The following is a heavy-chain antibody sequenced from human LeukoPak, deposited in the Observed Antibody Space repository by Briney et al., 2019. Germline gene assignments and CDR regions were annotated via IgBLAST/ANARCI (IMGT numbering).Heavy chain of an antibody. J-gene: IGHJ4*02. CDR3: ATVPRYDYVWGSYRFEY. CDR1: GYTLTELS. V-gene: IGHV1-24*01. CDR2: LDPEDGET. D-gene: IGHD3-16*02. Sequence: ASVKVSCKVSGYTLTELSMHWVRQAPGKGLEWMGGLDPEDGETIYAQKFQGRVTMTEDTSTDTAYMELSSLRSEDTAVYYCATVPRYDYVWGSYRFEYWGQGTLVTVSS.